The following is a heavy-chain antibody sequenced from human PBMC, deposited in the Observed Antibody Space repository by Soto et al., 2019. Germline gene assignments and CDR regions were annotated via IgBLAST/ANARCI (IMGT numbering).Heavy chain of an antibody. D-gene: IGHD6-19*01. CDR1: GYSFTSCL. J-gene: IGHJ4*02. CDR2: IYPGDSDT. V-gene: IGHV5-51*01. Sequence: PGESLKISCKGSGYSFTSCLIGWVRQMPGKGLEWMGIIYPGDSDTRYSPSFQGQVTISADKSISTAYLQWSSLKASDTAMYYCARHPGGIAVAGTYFDYWGQGTLVTVSS. CDR3: ARHPGGIAVAGTYFDY.